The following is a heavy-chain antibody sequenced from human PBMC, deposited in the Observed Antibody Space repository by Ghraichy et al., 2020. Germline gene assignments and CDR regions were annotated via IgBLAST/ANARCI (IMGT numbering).Heavy chain of an antibody. Sequence: SETLSLTCSVSGGSVSSGTYYWTWIRQPPGKALEWIGYIYTTGSTDYNPSLKSRLTVSLDTSKNQFSLKLRSVTAADTAVYFCARDLRGYVHPYNYFGPWGQGTLVTVSS. V-gene: IGHV4-61*01. J-gene: IGHJ5*02. CDR1: GGSVSSGTYY. CDR2: IYTTGST. CDR3: ARDLRGYVHPYNYFGP. D-gene: IGHD6-25*01.